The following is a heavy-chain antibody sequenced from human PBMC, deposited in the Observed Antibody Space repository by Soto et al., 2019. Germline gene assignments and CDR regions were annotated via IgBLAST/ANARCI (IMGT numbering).Heavy chain of an antibody. CDR1: GFTFSHYG. CDR2: IWYDGSNQ. V-gene: IGHV3-33*01. Sequence: QLVESGGGVVQPGRSLRLSCSASGFTFSHYGMHWVRQAPGKGLECVAVIWYDGSNQNYADSVKGRFTISRDNSKNTLYLQMNSLRAEDTAVYYCARAGKRFSSSWYRDGAFDIWGQGTMVTVSS. D-gene: IGHD6-13*01. CDR3: ARAGKRFSSSWYRDGAFDI. J-gene: IGHJ3*02.